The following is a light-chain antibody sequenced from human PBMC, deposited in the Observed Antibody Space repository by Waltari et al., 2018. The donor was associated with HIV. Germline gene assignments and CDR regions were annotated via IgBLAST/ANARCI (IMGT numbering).Light chain of an antibody. J-gene: IGLJ2*01. CDR2: DVS. V-gene: IGLV2-14*03. CDR1: SSDVGGYNY. Sequence: QSALTQPASVSGSPGQSITISCTGTSSDVGGYNYVSWYQQHPGKAPKLMIYDVSNRPSGVSNRFSGSKSGNTASLTISGLQADDEADYYCSSYTSSSTLVVFGGGTKLTVL. CDR3: SSYTSSSTLVV.